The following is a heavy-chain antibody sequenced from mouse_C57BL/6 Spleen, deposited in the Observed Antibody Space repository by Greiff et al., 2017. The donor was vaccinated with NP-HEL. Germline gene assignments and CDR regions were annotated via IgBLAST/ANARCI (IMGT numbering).Heavy chain of an antibody. CDR3: VRDSRYYYGSSWYFDV. J-gene: IGHJ1*03. CDR2: IRSKSSNYAT. D-gene: IGHD1-1*01. CDR1: GFTFNTYA. Sequence: GGGLVQPKGSLKLSCAASGFTFNTYAMHWVRQAPGKGLEWVARIRSKSSNYATYYADSVKDRFTISRDDSQSMLYLQMNNLKTEDTAMYYCVRDSRYYYGSSWYFDVWGTGTTVTVSS. V-gene: IGHV10-3*01.